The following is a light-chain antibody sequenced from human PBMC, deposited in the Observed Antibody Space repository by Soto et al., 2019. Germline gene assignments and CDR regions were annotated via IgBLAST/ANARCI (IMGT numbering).Light chain of an antibody. J-gene: IGLJ1*01. Sequence: QSVLTQPPSVSGAPGQRVPISCTGSSSKIGADNYVHWYQQHPGKAPKLMIYDVSNRPSGVPDRFSGSKSGNTASLTISGLQAEDEADYYCCSYAGSYTFGYVFGTGTKVTVL. CDR3: CSYAGSYTFGYV. CDR1: SSKIGADNY. V-gene: IGLV2-11*01. CDR2: DVS.